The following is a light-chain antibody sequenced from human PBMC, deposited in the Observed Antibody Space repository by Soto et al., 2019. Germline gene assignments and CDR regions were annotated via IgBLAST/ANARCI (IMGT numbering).Light chain of an antibody. CDR1: QSVSSS. V-gene: IGKV3-15*01. J-gene: IGKJ2*01. CDR3: QQDKDWPLIR. Sequence: SPDAVSVTKRERATLSCRASQSVSSSLAWYQQRPGQAPRLLIYGASTRATGIPARFSGSGSGTEFTLTISSLLSEDFAVYYCQQDKDWPLIRFG. CDR2: GAS.